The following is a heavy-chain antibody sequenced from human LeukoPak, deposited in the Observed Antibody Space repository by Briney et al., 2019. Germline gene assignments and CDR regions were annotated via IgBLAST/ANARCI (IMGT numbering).Heavy chain of an antibody. CDR1: GYSISSGYY. CDR3: ARGGYSYGYDYYYYMDV. D-gene: IGHD5-18*01. Sequence: SETLPLTCAVSGYSISSGYYWGWIRQPPGKGLEWIGSIYHSGSTYYNPPLKSRVTIYVDTSKNQFYLKLSSVTAAGTAVYYCARGGYSYGYDYYYYMDVWGKGTTVTISS. CDR2: IYHSGST. J-gene: IGHJ6*03. V-gene: IGHV4-38-2*01.